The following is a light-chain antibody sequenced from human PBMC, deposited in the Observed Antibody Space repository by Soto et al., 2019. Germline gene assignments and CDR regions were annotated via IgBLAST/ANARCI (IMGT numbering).Light chain of an antibody. V-gene: IGKV3-11*01. CDR2: AAS. Sequence: EIVLTQSPGTLSLSPGERATLSCRASQSVSNYLAWYQQKPGQAPRLLIYAASNRATGIPARFSGSGSGTDFTLTISSLEPEDFAVYYCQQYGSSGTFGQGTKVEIK. J-gene: IGKJ1*01. CDR3: QQYGSSGT. CDR1: QSVSNY.